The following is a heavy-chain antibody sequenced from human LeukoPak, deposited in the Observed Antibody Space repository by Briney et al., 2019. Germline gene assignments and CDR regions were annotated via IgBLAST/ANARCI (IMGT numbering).Heavy chain of an antibody. CDR1: GYTFTSYG. CDR2: ISAYNGNT. J-gene: IGHJ6*03. CDR3: ARHGLSVFGVPAAIDYYYYMDV. D-gene: IGHD2-2*01. V-gene: IGHV1-18*01. Sequence: GASVKVSCKASGYTFTSYGISWVRQAPGQGLEWMGWISAYNGNTNYAQKLQGRVTMTTDTSTSTAYMELRSLRSDDTAVYYCARHGLSVFGVPAAIDYYYYMDVWGKGTTVTISS.